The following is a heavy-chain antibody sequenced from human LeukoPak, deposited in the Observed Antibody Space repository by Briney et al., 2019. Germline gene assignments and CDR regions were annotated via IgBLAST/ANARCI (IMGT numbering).Heavy chain of an antibody. J-gene: IGHJ5*02. CDR3: ARRGPPRTMLRGVKSGWFDP. V-gene: IGHV4-34*01. D-gene: IGHD3-10*01. CDR1: GGSFSGYY. CDR2: INRSAST. Sequence: SETLSLTCAVYGGSFSGYYWSWIRQPPGKGLEWIGEINRSASTNYNPSLKRRVTISIDTSKNQFSLKLSSVTAADTAVYYCARRGPPRTMLRGVKSGWFDPWGQGTLVTVSS.